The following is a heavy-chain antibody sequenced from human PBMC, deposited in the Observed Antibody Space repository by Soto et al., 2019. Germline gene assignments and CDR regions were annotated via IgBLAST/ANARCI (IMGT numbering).Heavy chain of an antibody. D-gene: IGHD6-6*01. CDR3: VKSGGYSTSSYYFDF. Sequence: QVQLAESGGGVVQPGGSLRLSCAASGFTLSSYGMHWVRQAPGKGLQWVAIVSFDGLNKYYADSVKGRFTISRDNPKTSLFLQMNSLRPEDTAVYYCVKSGGYSTSSYYFDFWGQGTLVTVSS. J-gene: IGHJ4*02. CDR1: GFTLSSYG. CDR2: VSFDGLNK. V-gene: IGHV3-30*18.